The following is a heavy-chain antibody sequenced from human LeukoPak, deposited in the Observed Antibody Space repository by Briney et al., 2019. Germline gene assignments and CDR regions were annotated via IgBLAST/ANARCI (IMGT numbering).Heavy chain of an antibody. Sequence: GASVKVSCKASGYTFTGYYIHWVRQAPGQGLEWMGWINPNSGGTNYAQKFQGRVTMTRDTSISTAYMELSRLRSGDTAVYYCAREKSRSLGYSYGLGYWGQGTLVTVSS. CDR2: INPNSGGT. CDR1: GYTFTGYY. CDR3: AREKSRSLGYSYGLGY. J-gene: IGHJ4*02. D-gene: IGHD5-18*01. V-gene: IGHV1-2*02.